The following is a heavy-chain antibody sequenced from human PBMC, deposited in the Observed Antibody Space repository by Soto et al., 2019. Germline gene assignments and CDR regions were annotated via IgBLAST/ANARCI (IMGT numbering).Heavy chain of an antibody. CDR1: GFTFSSYA. CDR3: ARDLEDYVWGSYRYHPKFDY. CDR2: ISYDGGNK. Sequence: GGSLRLSCAASGFTFSSYAMHWVRQAPGKGLEWVAVISYDGGNKYYADSVKGRFTISRDNSKNTLYLQMNSLRAEDTAVYYCARDLEDYVWGSYRYHPKFDYWGQGTLVTVSS. J-gene: IGHJ4*02. D-gene: IGHD3-16*02. V-gene: IGHV3-30-3*01.